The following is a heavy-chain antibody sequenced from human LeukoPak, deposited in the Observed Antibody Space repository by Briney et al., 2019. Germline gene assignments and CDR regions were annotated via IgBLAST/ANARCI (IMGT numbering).Heavy chain of an antibody. CDR2: IIPIFGTA. V-gene: IGHV1-69*13. CDR3: ARSEHYYDSSGYQTTGDY. CDR1: GGTFSSYT. J-gene: IGHJ4*02. D-gene: IGHD3-22*01. Sequence: ASVKVSCKASGGTFSSYTISWVRQAPGQGLEWMGGIIPIFGTADYAQKFQGRVTITADESTSTAYMELSSLRSKDTAVYYCARSEHYYDSSGYQTTGDYWGQGTLVTVSS.